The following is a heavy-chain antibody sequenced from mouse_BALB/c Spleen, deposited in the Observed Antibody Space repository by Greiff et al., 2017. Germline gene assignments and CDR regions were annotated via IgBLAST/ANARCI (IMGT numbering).Heavy chain of an antibody. CDR2: IYPGGGYT. CDR3: AREEGGIDGYYDAMDY. V-gene: IGHV1-63*02. J-gene: IGHJ4*01. D-gene: IGHD2-3*01. CDR1: GYTFTNYW. Sequence: QVQLKESGAELVRPGTSVKISCKASGYTFTNYWLGWVKQRPGHGLEWIGDIYPGGGYTNYNEKFKGKATLTADTSSSTAYMQLSSLTSEDSAVYFCAREEGGIDGYYDAMDYWGQGTSVTVSS.